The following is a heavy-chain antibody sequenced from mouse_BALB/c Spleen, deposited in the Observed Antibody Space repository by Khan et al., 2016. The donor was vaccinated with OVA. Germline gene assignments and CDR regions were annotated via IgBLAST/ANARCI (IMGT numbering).Heavy chain of an antibody. D-gene: IGHD1-1*01. V-gene: IGHV1-7*01. CDR3: ARSGLRCDFDY. CDR2: INPNTGYT. Sequence: QVQLKASGAELAKPGASVKMSCKASGYTFINYWILWIKQRPGQGLEWIGYINPNTGYTEYNQNFKAKATLTADISSSTAYMQLSSLPSEDSAGYYCARSGLRCDFDYWGQGTTLTVSS. J-gene: IGHJ2*01. CDR1: GYTFINYW.